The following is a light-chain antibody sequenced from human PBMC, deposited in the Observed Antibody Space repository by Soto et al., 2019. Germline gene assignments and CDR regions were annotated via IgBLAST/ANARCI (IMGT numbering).Light chain of an antibody. CDR3: AAWDDSLNGYV. CDR2: ANN. Sequence: QSVLTQSPSASGTPGQRVTISCSGSSSNIGSNTVNWYQQLPGTAPKLLIHANNQRPSGVPDRFSGSKSGTSASLAISWLQSEEADYYCAAWDDSLNGYVFGTGTNSPS. CDR1: SSNIGSNT. J-gene: IGLJ1*01. V-gene: IGLV1-44*01.